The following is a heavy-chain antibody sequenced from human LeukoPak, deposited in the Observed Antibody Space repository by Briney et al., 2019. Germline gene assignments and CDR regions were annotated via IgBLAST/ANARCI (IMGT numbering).Heavy chain of an antibody. D-gene: IGHD3-10*01. CDR1: GGSLNDYL. CDR2: VGHSGTT. Sequence: PSETLSLTCAVYGGSLNDYLWSWIRQPPGQGLEWIGEVGHSGTTNYNPSLKSRVTISVDTSKNQFSLELSSVTAADTAVYYCAIESGYGSGSYYNVAYYYYMDVWGKGTTVTVSS. CDR3: AIESGYGSGSYYNVAYYYYMDV. J-gene: IGHJ6*03. V-gene: IGHV4-34*01.